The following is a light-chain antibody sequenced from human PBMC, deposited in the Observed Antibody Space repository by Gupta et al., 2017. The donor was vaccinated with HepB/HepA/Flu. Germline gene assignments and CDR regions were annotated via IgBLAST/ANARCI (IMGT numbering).Light chain of an antibody. CDR1: QSVSSN. Sequence: EIVMTQSPATLSVSPGERATLSCRASQSVSSNLAWYQQTPGQAPRLLIYGASTRATGIPARFSGSGSGTEFTLTISSLQSEDFAVYYCQQQNNWPITFGGGTKVEIK. J-gene: IGKJ4*01. CDR3: QQQNNWPIT. V-gene: IGKV3-15*01. CDR2: GAS.